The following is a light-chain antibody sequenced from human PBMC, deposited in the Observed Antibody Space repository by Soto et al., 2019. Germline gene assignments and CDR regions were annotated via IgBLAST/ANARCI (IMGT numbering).Light chain of an antibody. CDR2: DAS. Sequence: IQMTQSASTLSAYVGDRVPITCRASQSISSWLAWYQQKPGKAPKVLIYDASSLESGVPSRFSGSGSGTEFSLTISSLQPDDFATYYYQQYNHYWTFGQGTKVDI. V-gene: IGKV1-5*01. J-gene: IGKJ1*01. CDR3: QQYNHYWT. CDR1: QSISSW.